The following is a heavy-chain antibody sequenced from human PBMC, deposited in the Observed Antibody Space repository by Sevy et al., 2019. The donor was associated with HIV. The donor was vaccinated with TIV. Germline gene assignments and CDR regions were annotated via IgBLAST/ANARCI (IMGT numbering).Heavy chain of an antibody. CDR3: ARGGGNGWYYFGY. Sequence: ASVKVSCKASGGTFSSYGISWVRQAPGQGLEWMGGIIPILGTVNYAQKFQGRVTITAHESTKTAYMELSSLRSEDTAVYYCARGGGNGWYYFGYWGQETLVTISS. D-gene: IGHD6-19*01. CDR1: GGTFSSYG. CDR2: IIPILGTV. J-gene: IGHJ4*02. V-gene: IGHV1-69*13.